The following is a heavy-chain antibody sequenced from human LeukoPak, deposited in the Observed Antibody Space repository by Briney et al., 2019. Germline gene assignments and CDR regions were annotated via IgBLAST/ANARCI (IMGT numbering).Heavy chain of an antibody. Sequence: GGSLRLSCAASGFTFSRYTMHWVRQAPGKGLEWVAAISYDGSNKYYADSVKGRFTISRDNSKNTLYLQMNSLRAEDAALYYCARIFLSGSYDYWGQGTLVTVSS. V-gene: IGHV3-30*04. CDR1: GFTFSRYT. CDR3: ARIFLSGSYDY. D-gene: IGHD1-26*01. J-gene: IGHJ4*02. CDR2: ISYDGSNK.